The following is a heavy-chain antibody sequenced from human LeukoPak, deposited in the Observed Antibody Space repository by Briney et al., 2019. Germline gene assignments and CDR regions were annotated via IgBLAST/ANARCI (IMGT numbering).Heavy chain of an antibody. Sequence: ASVKVSCKASGYTFTSYAFRWVRQAPGQGLEWMGWISAYNGNTNYAQKFQGRVTMTTDTSTSTAYMELRSLRSDDTAVYYCAREGAYCSSTGCHIQNWFDPWGQGTLVTVSS. CDR3: AREGAYCSSTGCHIQNWFDP. D-gene: IGHD2-2*01. CDR2: ISAYNGNT. J-gene: IGHJ5*02. CDR1: GYTFTSYA. V-gene: IGHV1-18*01.